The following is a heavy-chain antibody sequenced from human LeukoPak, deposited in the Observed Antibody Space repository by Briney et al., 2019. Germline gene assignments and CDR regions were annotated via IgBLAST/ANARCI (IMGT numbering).Heavy chain of an antibody. V-gene: IGHV4-59*08. CDR2: IYYSGST. D-gene: IGHD6-19*01. CDR1: GGSIGSYY. CDR3: ARRLGTWIAVVQDAFDI. J-gene: IGHJ3*02. Sequence: SETLSLTCTVSGGSIGSYYWSWIRQPPGKGLEWIGYIYYSGSTNYNPSLKSRVTISVDTSKNQFSLKLSSVTAADTAVYYCARRLGTWIAVVQDAFDIWGQGTMVTVSS.